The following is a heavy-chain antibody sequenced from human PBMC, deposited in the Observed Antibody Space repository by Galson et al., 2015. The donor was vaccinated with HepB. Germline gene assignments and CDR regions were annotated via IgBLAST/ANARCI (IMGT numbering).Heavy chain of an antibody. CDR2: IIPIFGTA. Sequence: SVKVSCKASGGTFSSYAISWVRQAPGQGLEWMGGIIPIFGTANYADSVKGRFTISRDNSKNTLYLQMNSLRAEDTAVYYCAKAVVVPAAMVFDPWGQGTLVTVSS. CDR3: AKAVVVPAAMVFDP. D-gene: IGHD2-2*01. CDR1: GGTFSSYA. J-gene: IGHJ5*02. V-gene: IGHV1-69*05.